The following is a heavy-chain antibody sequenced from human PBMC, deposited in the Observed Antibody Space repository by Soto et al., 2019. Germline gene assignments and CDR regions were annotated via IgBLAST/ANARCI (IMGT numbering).Heavy chain of an antibody. CDR1: GYTFTSYG. CDR3: ARMGDYDSSGYDAFDI. Sequence: ASVKVSCKASGYTFTSYGISWVRQAPGQGLEWMGWISAYNGNTNYAQKLQGRVTMTTDTSTSTAYMELRSLRADDTAVYYCARMGDYDSSGYDAFDIWGQGTMVTVSS. D-gene: IGHD3-22*01. J-gene: IGHJ3*02. CDR2: ISAYNGNT. V-gene: IGHV1-18*01.